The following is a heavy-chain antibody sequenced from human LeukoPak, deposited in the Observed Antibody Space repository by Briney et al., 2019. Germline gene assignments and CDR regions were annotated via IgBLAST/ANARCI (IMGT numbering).Heavy chain of an antibody. D-gene: IGHD3-10*01. J-gene: IGHJ5*02. Sequence: GGSLRLSCSASGFTFSSYCMNWVRQAPGKGLEWVANIEQHGNEKYYMDSVKGRFTISRDNAKNSLYLEMNSLRAEDTAVYYCAGGDYYGSRSARRHWLDPWGQGTLVTVSS. CDR1: GFTFSSYC. V-gene: IGHV3-7*04. CDR2: IEQHGNEK. CDR3: AGGDYYGSRSARRHWLDP.